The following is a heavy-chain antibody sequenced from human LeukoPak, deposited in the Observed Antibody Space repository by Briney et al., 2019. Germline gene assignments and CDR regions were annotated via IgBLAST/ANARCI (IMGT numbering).Heavy chain of an antibody. V-gene: IGHV4-39*07. CDR2: IYYSGST. D-gene: IGHD3-10*01. J-gene: IGHJ6*02. CDR1: GGSISSSSYY. Sequence: SETLSLTCTVSGGSISSSSYYWGWIRQPPGKGLEWIGSIYYSGSTYYNPSLKSRVTISVDTSKNQFSLKLSSVTAADTAVYYCAREWPRFTMVRGVTSNWDYYYGMDVWGQGTTVTVSS. CDR3: AREWPRFTMVRGVTSNWDYYYGMDV.